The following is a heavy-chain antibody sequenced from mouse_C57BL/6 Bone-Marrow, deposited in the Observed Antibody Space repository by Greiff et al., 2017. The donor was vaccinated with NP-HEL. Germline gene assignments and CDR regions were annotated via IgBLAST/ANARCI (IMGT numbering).Heavy chain of an antibody. CDR2: INYDGSST. J-gene: IGHJ4*01. CDR3: AREGGLRRRTYAMDY. Sequence: EVQRVESEGGLVQPGSSMKLSCTASGFTFSDYYMAWVRQVPEKGLEWVANINYDGSSTYYLDSLKGRFIISRDNAKNILYLQMSSLKSEDTATYYCAREGGLRRRTYAMDYWGQGTSVTVSS. V-gene: IGHV5-16*01. D-gene: IGHD2-4*01. CDR1: GFTFSDYY.